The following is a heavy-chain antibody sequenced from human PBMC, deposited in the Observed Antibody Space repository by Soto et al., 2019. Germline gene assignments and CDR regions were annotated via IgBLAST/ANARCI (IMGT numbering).Heavy chain of an antibody. Sequence: PSETLSLTCTVSGASVSSYFWSWVRQPPGKGLEWIGYIYTSGRTNYNPPLKSRVTISLDTSDNDFSLRLTSLTAADTAVYYCARLHSVWSSGHGLDVWGQGTTVTVSS. CDR3: ARLHSVWSSGHGLDV. D-gene: IGHD6-19*01. V-gene: IGHV4-59*02. J-gene: IGHJ6*02. CDR2: IYTSGRT. CDR1: GASVSSYF.